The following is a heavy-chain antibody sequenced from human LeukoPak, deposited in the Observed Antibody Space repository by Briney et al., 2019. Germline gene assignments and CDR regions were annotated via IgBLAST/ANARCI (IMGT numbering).Heavy chain of an antibody. V-gene: IGHV4-38-2*02. CDR2: FFLKGST. D-gene: IGHD1-26*01. Sequence: SETLSLTCTVSGYSITSAYYWGWIRQPPGKGLEWIGSFFLKGSTYYNPSLKSRVTISVDTSKNQFSLKLSSVTAADTAVYYCARGGGSYMLFDYWGQGTLVTVSS. J-gene: IGHJ4*02. CDR1: GYSITSAYY. CDR3: ARGGGSYMLFDY.